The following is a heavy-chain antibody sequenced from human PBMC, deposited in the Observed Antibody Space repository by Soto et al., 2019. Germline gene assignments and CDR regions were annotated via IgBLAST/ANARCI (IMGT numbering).Heavy chain of an antibody. CDR3: ARDKITGLFDY. CDR1: GGSFSGYS. V-gene: IGHV4-34*01. D-gene: IGHD2-8*02. CDR2: INHCGST. Sequence: QVQLQQWGAGLLKPSETLSLTCAVYGGSFSGYSWTWIRQPPGTGLEWIGKINHCGSTNYNPSLKTRVTISVDTSKTQFSLKLTSVTAADAAVYYCARDKITGLFDYWGQGTLVTVSS. J-gene: IGHJ4*02.